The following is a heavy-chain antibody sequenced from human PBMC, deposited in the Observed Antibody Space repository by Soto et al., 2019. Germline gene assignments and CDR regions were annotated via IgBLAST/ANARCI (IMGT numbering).Heavy chain of an antibody. Sequence: PSETLSLTCAVSGGSISSRSIYWGWIRQPPGKGLEWIGSIFFSGSTHYNPSLQSRVTISVDTSKNHLSLKLSSVTAADTAVYYCARQPGRGSGYSNLLDYFHYWGHGTLVT. V-gene: IGHV4-39*01. CDR1: GGSISSRSIY. D-gene: IGHD6-19*01. J-gene: IGHJ4*01. CDR3: ARQPGRGSGYSNLLDYFHY. CDR2: IFFSGST.